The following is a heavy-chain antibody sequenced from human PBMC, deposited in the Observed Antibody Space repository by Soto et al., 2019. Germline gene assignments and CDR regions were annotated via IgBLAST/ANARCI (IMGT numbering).Heavy chain of an antibody. CDR3: ALPISATETFDY. J-gene: IGHJ4*02. CDR2: ISPNSGDT. D-gene: IGHD6-25*01. Sequence: ASVKVSCKASGYSFTGYQMYWVRQAPGQGLEWMGWISPNSGDTNYAQKFQGRVTVTSDTSIRTVYMELSRLRSDDTAVYYCALPISATETFDYWGQGTRVTVSS. CDR1: GYSFTGYQ. V-gene: IGHV1-2*02.